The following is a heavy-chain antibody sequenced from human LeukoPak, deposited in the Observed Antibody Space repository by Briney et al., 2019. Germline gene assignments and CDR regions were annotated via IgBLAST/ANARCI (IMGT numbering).Heavy chain of an antibody. J-gene: IGHJ4*02. Sequence: GGSLRLSCVVSTFTFSDYWMSWVRQAPGKGLEWVANIKQDGSEKYYVDSVKGRFTISRGNAKNSLYLQMNSLRVEDTAVYYCAKNRLALNNWGQGTLVTVSS. V-gene: IGHV3-7*03. CDR1: TFTFSDYW. CDR2: IKQDGSEK. CDR3: AKNRLALNN.